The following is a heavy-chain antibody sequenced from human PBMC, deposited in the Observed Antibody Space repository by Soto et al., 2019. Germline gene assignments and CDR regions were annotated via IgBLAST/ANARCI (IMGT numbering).Heavy chain of an antibody. J-gene: IGHJ4*02. V-gene: IGHV3-74*01. D-gene: IGHD2-15*01. CDR2: INTDGSST. CDR1: GFTFSSYW. CDR3: ARRGSGVTRGLHY. Sequence: EVQLVESGGGLVQPGGSLRLSCAASGFTFSSYWMHWVRQAPGKGLVWISRINTDGSSTSYVDSVQGRFNISRDNGKNTLFLQMNSLRGEDSAVYYCARRGSGVTRGLHYWGQGTRVTVSS.